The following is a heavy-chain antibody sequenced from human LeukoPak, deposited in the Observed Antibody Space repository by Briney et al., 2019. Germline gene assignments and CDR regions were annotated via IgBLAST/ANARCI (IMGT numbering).Heavy chain of an antibody. CDR1: GYSFTGYY. CDR2: INPNSGGP. CDR3: VRGYSYGFYFDY. Sequence: ASVKVSCKTSGYSFTGYYIHWVRQAPGQGLEWMGRINPNSGGPNYGQKFQGTVTMTRDTSISTAYMELSNLRSDDTAAYYCVRGYSYGFYFDYWGQGSLLTVPS. J-gene: IGHJ4*02. V-gene: IGHV1-2*06. D-gene: IGHD5-18*01.